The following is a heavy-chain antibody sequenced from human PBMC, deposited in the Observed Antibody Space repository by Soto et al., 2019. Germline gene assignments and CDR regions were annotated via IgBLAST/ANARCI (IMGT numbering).Heavy chain of an antibody. CDR1: GYTFSLAS. CDR3: ARVAY. CDR2: ISSGSSDT. Sequence: PSWSLGLSSEASGYTFSLASINWVRQVPGKGLEWVASISSGSSDTWYADSVKGRFIISRDNAQNSLFLQMNTLRPEDTAMYYCARVAYWGPGTQVTVSS. J-gene: IGHJ4*02. V-gene: IGHV3-21*01.